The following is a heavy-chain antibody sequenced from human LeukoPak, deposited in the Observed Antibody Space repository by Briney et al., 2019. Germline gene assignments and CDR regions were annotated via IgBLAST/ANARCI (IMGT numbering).Heavy chain of an antibody. CDR1: GGTFSSYA. D-gene: IGHD2-2*01. Sequence: ASVKVSCKASGGTFSSYAISWVRQAPGQGLEWVGGIIPIFGTANYAQKFQGRVTITTDESTSTAYMELSSLRSEDTAVYYCARAPAAIDAFDIWGQGTMVTVSS. CDR3: ARAPAAIDAFDI. V-gene: IGHV1-69*05. CDR2: IIPIFGTA. J-gene: IGHJ3*02.